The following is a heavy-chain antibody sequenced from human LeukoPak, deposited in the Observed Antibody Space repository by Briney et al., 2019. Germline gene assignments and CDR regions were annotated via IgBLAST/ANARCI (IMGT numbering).Heavy chain of an antibody. CDR2: IWYDGSNK. D-gene: IGHD5-12*01. J-gene: IGHJ4*02. V-gene: IGHV3-33*01. Sequence: PGGSQRLSCAASGFTFSGFGMHWVRQAPGKGLEWVAVIWYDGSNKYYADSVKGRFTISRDNSKNTLYLQINSLRVEDTAVYYCARGQGAYAPYFDYWGQGTLVTVSS. CDR1: GFTFSGFG. CDR3: ARGQGAYAPYFDY.